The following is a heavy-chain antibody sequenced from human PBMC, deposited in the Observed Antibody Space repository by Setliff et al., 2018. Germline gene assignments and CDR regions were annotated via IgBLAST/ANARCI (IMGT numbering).Heavy chain of an antibody. CDR1: GFSISSGYY. V-gene: IGHV4-38-2*01. J-gene: IGHJ4*02. D-gene: IGHD2-15*01. CDR2: IHHSGKA. CDR3: ATSGFCSAGSCYSFDD. Sequence: ASETLSLTCAVSGFSISSGYYWGWIRQPPGKGLEWIVNIHHSGKAYYNPSLRSRVTISVDTSKNRFSLNLTSVTAADTAVYFCATSGFCSAGSCYSFDDWGQGALVTVSS.